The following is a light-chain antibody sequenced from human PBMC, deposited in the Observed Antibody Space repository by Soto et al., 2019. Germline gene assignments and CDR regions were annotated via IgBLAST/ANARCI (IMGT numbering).Light chain of an antibody. CDR2: GSS. CDR1: PSIGTS. CDR3: PLRTFLLNP. J-gene: IGKJ5*01. V-gene: IGKV3-11*01. Sequence: LTMSPDTLSLSQGERATLSCRASPSIGTSFAWYQQKPGQAPRPLIYGSSNRATGIPARFSGSGSGTDFTLTISSLEPEDFAVYYCPLRTFLLNPFGQVTRLEV.